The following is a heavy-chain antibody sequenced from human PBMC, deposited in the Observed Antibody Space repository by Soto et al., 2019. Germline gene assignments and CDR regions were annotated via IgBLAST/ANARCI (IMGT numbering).Heavy chain of an antibody. CDR2: FYTDGTT. J-gene: IGHJ4*02. D-gene: IGHD6-13*01. V-gene: IGHV3-66*01. CDR1: GFTVTSNH. CDR3: ARGAAATSSAPDY. Sequence: PGGSLRLSCAASGFTVTSNHLTWVRQAPGKGLEWVSVFYTDGTTHYADSVKGRFTSSRDNSKNTLYLQMNSLRAEDTAMYYCARGAAATSSAPDYWGQGTLVTVSS.